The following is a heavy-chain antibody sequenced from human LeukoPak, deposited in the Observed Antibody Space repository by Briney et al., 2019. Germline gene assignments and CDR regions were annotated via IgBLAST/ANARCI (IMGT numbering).Heavy chain of an antibody. D-gene: IGHD3-10*01. CDR2: ISGSSSYI. CDR1: GFTFSSYA. CDR3: ARSKRGSWFDP. J-gene: IGHJ5*02. Sequence: GGSLRLSCAASGFTFSSYAMSWVRQAPGKGLEWVSSISGSSSYIYYADSVKGRFTISRDNAKNSLYLQMNSLRAEDTAVYYCARSKRGSWFDPWGQGTLVTVSS. V-gene: IGHV3-21*01.